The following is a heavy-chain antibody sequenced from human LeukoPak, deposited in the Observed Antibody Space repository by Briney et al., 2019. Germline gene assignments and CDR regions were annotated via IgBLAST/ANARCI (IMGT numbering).Heavy chain of an antibody. V-gene: IGHV4-34*01. CDR1: GGSFSGYY. J-gene: IGHJ4*02. CDR2: INHSGST. Sequence: SETLSLTCAVYGGSFSGYYWSWIRQPPGKGLEWIGEINHSGSTNYNPSLKSRVTISVDTSKNQFSLKLRSVTAADTAVYYCARGRDGYTVGYWGQGTLVTVSS. CDR3: ARGRDGYTVGY. D-gene: IGHD5-24*01.